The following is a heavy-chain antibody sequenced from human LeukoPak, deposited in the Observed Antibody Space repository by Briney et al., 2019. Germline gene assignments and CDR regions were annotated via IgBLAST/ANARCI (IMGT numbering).Heavy chain of an antibody. CDR3: ARDRRPPFDY. V-gene: IGHV3-11*01. D-gene: IGHD1-1*01. CDR2: ISSSGSTI. CDR1: GFTFSNAW. Sequence: GGSLRLSCAASGFTFSNAWMSWVRQAPGKGLEWVSYISSSGSTIYYADSVKGRFTISRDNAKNSLYLQMNSLRAEDTAVYYCARDRRPPFDYWGQGTLVTVSS. J-gene: IGHJ4*02.